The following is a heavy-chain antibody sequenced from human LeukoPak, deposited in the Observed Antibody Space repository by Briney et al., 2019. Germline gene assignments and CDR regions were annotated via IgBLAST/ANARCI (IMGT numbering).Heavy chain of an antibody. J-gene: IGHJ4*02. V-gene: IGHV4-34*01. D-gene: IGHD1-26*01. CDR1: GGSISSDY. CDR2: INHSGST. Sequence: SETLSLTCTVSGGSISSDYWSWIRQPPGKGLEWIGEINHSGSTNYNPSLKSRVTISVDTSKNQFSLKLSSVTAADTAVYYCARRGGSYDYWGQGTLVTVSS. CDR3: ARRGGSYDY.